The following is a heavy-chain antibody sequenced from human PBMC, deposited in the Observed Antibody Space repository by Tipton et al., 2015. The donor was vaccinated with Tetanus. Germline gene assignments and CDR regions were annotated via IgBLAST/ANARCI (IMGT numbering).Heavy chain of an antibody. V-gene: IGHV1-2*02. CDR2: INPNSGGT. D-gene: IGHD3-22*01. J-gene: IGHJ4*02. CDR1: GYTFTGYY. CDR3: ARGMDFDSSVIDAF. Sequence: QLVQSGAEVKKPGASVKVSCKASGYTFTGYYMHWVRQAPGQGLEWMGWINPNSGGTNYAQKFQGRVTMTRDTSISTAYMEVSRLRSADTAIYYCARGMDFDSSVIDAFWGQGTLVTVSS.